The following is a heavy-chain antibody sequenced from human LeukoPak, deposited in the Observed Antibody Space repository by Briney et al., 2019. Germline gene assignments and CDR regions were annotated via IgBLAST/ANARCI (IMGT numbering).Heavy chain of an antibody. CDR2: IYYSGNA. Sequence: PSETLSLTCTVSGGSVTSGSHYWSWVRQPPGRGLEWIGNIYYSGNANYNPSLKSRVTISVDTSKSQFSLKLSSVTAADTALYYCARLGSSGYSDAFDIWGQGTMVTVSS. D-gene: IGHD3-22*01. V-gene: IGHV4-61*01. CDR3: ARLGSSGYSDAFDI. CDR1: GGSVTSGSHY. J-gene: IGHJ3*02.